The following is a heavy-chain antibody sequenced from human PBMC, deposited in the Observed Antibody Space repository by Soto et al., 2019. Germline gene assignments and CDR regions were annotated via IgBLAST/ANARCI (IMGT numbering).Heavy chain of an antibody. CDR1: GYTLTELS. CDR3: ATWWQQLVRSSYYYYGMDV. J-gene: IGHJ6*02. V-gene: IGHV1-24*01. Sequence: ASVKVSCKVSGYTLTELSMHWVRQAPGKGLEWMGGFDPEDGETIYAQKFQGRVTMTEDTSTDTAYMELRSLRSEDTAVYYCATWWQQLVRSSYYYYGMDVWGQGTTVT. CDR2: FDPEDGET. D-gene: IGHD6-6*01.